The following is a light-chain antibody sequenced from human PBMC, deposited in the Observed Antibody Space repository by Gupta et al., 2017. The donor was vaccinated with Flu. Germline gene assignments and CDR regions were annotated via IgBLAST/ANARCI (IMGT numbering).Light chain of an antibody. CDR2: GAS. V-gene: IGKV1-39*01. CDR3: QQSYSDTLYT. Sequence: DIQLTQSPSSLSASVGDRVTITCRASGRISTYLNWYQQKPGKAPKLLISGASSLQSGVPSRFSGSGSGTDFTLTISSLKPEDFGTYYCQQSYSDTLYTFGQGTKVEFK. CDR1: GRISTY. J-gene: IGKJ2*01.